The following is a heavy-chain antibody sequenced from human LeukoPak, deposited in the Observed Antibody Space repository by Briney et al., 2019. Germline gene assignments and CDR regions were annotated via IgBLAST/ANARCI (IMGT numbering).Heavy chain of an antibody. V-gene: IGHV1-3*03. Sequence: GASVKVSCKASGYTFTSYAMHWVRQAPGQRLEWMGWINAGNGNTKYSQEFQGRVTITRDTSASTAYMELSSLRSEDMAVYYCARGVYDYVWGSYYYYMDVWGKGTTVTVSS. CDR3: ARGVYDYVWGSYYYYMDV. J-gene: IGHJ6*03. CDR1: GYTFTSYA. D-gene: IGHD3-16*01. CDR2: INAGNGNT.